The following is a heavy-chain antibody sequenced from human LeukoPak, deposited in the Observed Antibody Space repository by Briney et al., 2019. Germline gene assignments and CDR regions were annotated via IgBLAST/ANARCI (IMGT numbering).Heavy chain of an antibody. CDR2: IYYSGST. D-gene: IGHD6-13*01. CDR1: GGSISTYY. J-gene: IGHJ4*02. Sequence: PSETLFLTCTVSGGSISTYYWSWIRQPPGKGLEWIGYIYYSGSTNFNPSLTSRVTMSVDTSKNQFSLRLSSVTAADTAVYYCAGGRSSSWYSFLDYWGQGTLVTVSS. V-gene: IGHV4-59*01. CDR3: AGGRSSSWYSFLDY.